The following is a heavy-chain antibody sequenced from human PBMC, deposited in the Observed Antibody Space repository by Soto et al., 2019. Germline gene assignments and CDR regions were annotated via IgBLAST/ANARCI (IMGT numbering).Heavy chain of an antibody. CDR2: IYPGDSDT. J-gene: IGHJ4*02. CDR3: AKHEGYCSSTTCSNFDY. CDR1: GFTFTNYW. Sequence: GESLKISCRGSGFTFTNYWIAWVRQMPGKGLEWMGIIYPGDSDTSYSPSFQGQVTISADKSINTAYLHWSSLKASDTAMYYCAKHEGYCSSTTCSNFDYWGQGTLVTVPQ. D-gene: IGHD2-2*01. V-gene: IGHV5-51*01.